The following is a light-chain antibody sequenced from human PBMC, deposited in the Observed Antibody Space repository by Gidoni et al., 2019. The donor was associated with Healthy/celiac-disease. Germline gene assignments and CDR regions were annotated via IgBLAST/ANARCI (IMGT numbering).Light chain of an antibody. V-gene: IGLV2-23*02. Sequence: QSALHQPASVSGSPGQSITISCTGTSSDVGSYNLVSWYKQHPGKAPKLMIYEVSKRPSGVSNRFSGSKSGNTASLTISGLQAEDEADYYCCSYAGSSTFGVFGGGTKLTVL. CDR3: CSYAGSSTFGV. J-gene: IGLJ2*01. CDR1: SSDVGSYNL. CDR2: EVS.